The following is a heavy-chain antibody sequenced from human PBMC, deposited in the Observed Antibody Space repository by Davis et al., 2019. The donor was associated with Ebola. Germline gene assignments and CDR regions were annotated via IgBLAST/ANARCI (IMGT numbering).Heavy chain of an antibody. V-gene: IGHV3-53*01. D-gene: IGHD3-9*01. CDR2: IYSGGST. CDR3: ARELTYYYMDV. CDR1: GFTVSSNY. J-gene: IGHJ6*03. Sequence: PGGSLRLSCAASGFTVSSNYMSWVRQAPGKGLEWVSVIYSGGSTYYADSVKGRFTISRDNSKNTLYLQMNSLRAEDTAVYYCARELTYYYMDVWGKGTTVTVSS.